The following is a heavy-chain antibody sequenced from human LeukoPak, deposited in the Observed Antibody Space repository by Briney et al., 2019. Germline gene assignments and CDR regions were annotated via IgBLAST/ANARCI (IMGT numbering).Heavy chain of an antibody. D-gene: IGHD6-13*01. CDR2: MYYDGTS. CDR1: GGSVSSGGYY. V-gene: IGHV4-61*08. CDR3: ASIAAAYDY. Sequence: SETLSLTCTVSGGSVSSGGYYWNWIRQPPGKGLECLGYMYYDGTSNYNPSLKSRVTISIDSSNNQFSLRLSSVTAADTAVYYCASIAAAYDYWGQGTLVTVST. J-gene: IGHJ4*02.